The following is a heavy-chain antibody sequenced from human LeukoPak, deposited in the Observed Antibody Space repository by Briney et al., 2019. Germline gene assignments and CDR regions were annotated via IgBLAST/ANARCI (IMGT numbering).Heavy chain of an antibody. V-gene: IGHV3-23*01. CDR2: ISNGGVSK. J-gene: IGHJ4*02. CDR3: ANGAREYIDY. Sequence: GGSLRLSCAASGFTVSSYAMSWVRQAPGRGLEWVSRISNGGVSKYYADSVKGRFTISRDNSKNMLYLQMNSLTAEDTAVYYCANGAREYIDYWGQGTLVTVSS. CDR1: GFTVSSYA. D-gene: IGHD5-12*01.